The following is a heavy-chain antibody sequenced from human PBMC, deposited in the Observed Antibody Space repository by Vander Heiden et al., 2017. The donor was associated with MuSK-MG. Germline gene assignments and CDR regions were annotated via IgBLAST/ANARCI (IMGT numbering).Heavy chain of an antibody. CDR2: ISSSSRYI. CDR1: GFTFSSYS. D-gene: IGHD1-26*01. V-gene: IGHV3-21*01. J-gene: IGHJ4*02. CDR3: ASIHPGAHY. Sequence: EVQLVESGGGLVKPGGSLRLSCSASGFTFSSYSMNWVRQAPGKGLEWVSSISSSSRYIDDADSVKGRFTISRDNAKNSLYLQMNSLRAEDTAVDYCASIHPGAHYWGQGTMVTVSS.